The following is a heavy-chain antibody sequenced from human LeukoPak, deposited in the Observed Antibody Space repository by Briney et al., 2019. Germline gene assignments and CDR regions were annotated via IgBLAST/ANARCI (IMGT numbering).Heavy chain of an antibody. CDR3: ARGGSYAFDI. J-gene: IGHJ3*02. CDR1: GDRVSSTSAG. Sequence: PSHTLSLTCAISGDRVSSTSAGWNWVRQSPSRGLEWLGRTYYRSKWYNEYAVSVKSRITVNPDTSNNQFSLQLNSVTPEDSAVYYCARGGSYAFDIWGQGTMVTVSS. CDR2: TYYRSKWYN. V-gene: IGHV6-1*01.